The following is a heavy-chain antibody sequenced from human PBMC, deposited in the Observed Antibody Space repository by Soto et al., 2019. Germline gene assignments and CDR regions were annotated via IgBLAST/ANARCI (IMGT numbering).Heavy chain of an antibody. Sequence: PTRSPPGGISCEESSKIEAAGVWLQPSPSRGLEWLGRTYYRSRWQTDYAISVKSRISINPDTSNNQVSLQLNSVTPDDTVQYYCARLIGNSVLDFWGKGTLDTVSP. V-gene: IGHV6-1*01. CDR3: ARLIGNSVLDF. CDR2: TYYRSRWQT. J-gene: IGHJ4*02. D-gene: IGHD3-16*01. CDR1: CEESSKIEAA.